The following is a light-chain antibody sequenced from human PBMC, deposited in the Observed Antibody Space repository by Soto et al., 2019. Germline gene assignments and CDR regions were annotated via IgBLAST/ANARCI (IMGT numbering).Light chain of an antibody. V-gene: IGKV3-11*01. CDR3: QQRSNWPWT. Sequence: EIVLTQSPATLPLSPGERATLSCRASQSVSIYLAWYQQKPGQAPRLLIYDASSRATDIPARFTGSGSGTDFTLTISSLEPEDFAVYYCQQRSNWPWTFGQGTKVAIK. J-gene: IGKJ1*01. CDR1: QSVSIY. CDR2: DAS.